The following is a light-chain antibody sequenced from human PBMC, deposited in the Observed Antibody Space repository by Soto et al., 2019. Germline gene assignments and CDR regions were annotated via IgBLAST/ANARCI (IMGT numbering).Light chain of an antibody. J-gene: IGKJ4*01. V-gene: IGKV1-33*01. Sequence: DIQMTQSPSSLSASVGDRVTIACQASQDISKYLNWYQFRPGQAPKLFIYDASNLETGVPSRFRGSGSGTHFTLTIISLQPEDVATYYCQQYDNLLALTFGGGTKVQIK. CDR2: DAS. CDR1: QDISKY. CDR3: QQYDNLLALT.